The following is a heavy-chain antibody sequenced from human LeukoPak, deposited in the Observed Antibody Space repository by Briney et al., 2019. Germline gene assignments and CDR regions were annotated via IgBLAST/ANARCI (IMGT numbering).Heavy chain of an antibody. CDR3: AKNYSSSLRGGFDY. Sequence: GGSLRLSCAASGFTFSSYGMHWVRQAPGKGLEWVTFIRYDGNNKYYADSVEGRFTISRDNSKNTLYLQMNSLRAEDTAVYYCAKNYSSSLRGGFDYWGQGTLVTVSS. CDR2: IRYDGNNK. V-gene: IGHV3-30*02. D-gene: IGHD6-6*01. J-gene: IGHJ4*02. CDR1: GFTFSSYG.